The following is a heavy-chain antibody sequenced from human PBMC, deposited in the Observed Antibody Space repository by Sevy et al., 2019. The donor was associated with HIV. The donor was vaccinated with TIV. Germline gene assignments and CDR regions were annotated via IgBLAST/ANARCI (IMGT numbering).Heavy chain of an antibody. J-gene: IGHJ3*02. D-gene: IGHD3-3*01. CDR1: GGSISSYY. V-gene: IGHV4-59*13. Sequence: SETLSLTCTVSGGSISSYYWSWIRQPPGKGLEWIGYIYYSGGTNYNPSLKSRVTISVDTSKNQFSLKLSSVTASKTAVYYCARGLLYYDFWSGYYMCDAFDIWGQGTMVTVSS. CDR3: ARGLLYYDFWSGYYMCDAFDI. CDR2: IYYSGGT.